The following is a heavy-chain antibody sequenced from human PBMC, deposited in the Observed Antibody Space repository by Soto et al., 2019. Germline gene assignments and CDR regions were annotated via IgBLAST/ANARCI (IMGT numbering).Heavy chain of an antibody. CDR2: MNPNSGNT. Sequence: ASVKVSCKASGYTFTSYDINWVRQATGQGLEWMGWMNPNSGNTCYAQKFQGRVTMTRNTSISTAYMELSSLRSEDTAVYYCAIRGIAAAGTKGDYYYYYMDVWGKGTTVTVSS. D-gene: IGHD6-13*01. V-gene: IGHV1-8*01. CDR1: GYTFTSYD. CDR3: AIRGIAAAGTKGDYYYYYMDV. J-gene: IGHJ6*03.